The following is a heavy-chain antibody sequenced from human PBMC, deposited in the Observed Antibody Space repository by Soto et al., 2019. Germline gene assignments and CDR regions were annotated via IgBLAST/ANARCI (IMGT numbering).Heavy chain of an antibody. J-gene: IGHJ6*02. V-gene: IGHV4-39*01. Sequence: SETLSLTCTVSGGSISSSSYYWGWIRQPPGKGLEWIGSIYYSGSTYYNPSLKSRVTISVDTSKNQFSLKLSSVTAADTAVYYCARQPTNYHEPFPHYYYYYCMHVGSQGTTVTVSS. CDR3: ARQPTNYHEPFPHYYYYYCMHV. D-gene: IGHD4-4*01. CDR1: GGSISSSSYY. CDR2: IYYSGST.